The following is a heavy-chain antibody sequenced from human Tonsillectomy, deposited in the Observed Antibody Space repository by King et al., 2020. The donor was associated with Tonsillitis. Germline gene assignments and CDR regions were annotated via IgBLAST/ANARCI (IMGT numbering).Heavy chain of an antibody. CDR2: INPNSGGT. J-gene: IGHJ5*02. D-gene: IGHD2-2*02. CDR1: GYTFTGYY. Sequence: QLVQSGAEVKKPGASVKVSCKASGYTFTGYYMHWVRQAPGQGLEWMGWINPNSGGTHYAQKCQGRVTMTRDTSISTAYMELGRLMSDDTAVYYCARVRCSSTSCYTVRWFDPWGQGTLVTVSS. CDR3: ARVRCSSTSCYTVRWFDP. V-gene: IGHV1-2*02.